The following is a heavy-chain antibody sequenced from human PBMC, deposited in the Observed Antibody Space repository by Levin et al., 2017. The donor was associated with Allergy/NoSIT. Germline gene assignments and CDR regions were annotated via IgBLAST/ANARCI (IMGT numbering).Heavy chain of an antibody. Sequence: GGSLRLSCATSGFTFSDAWMTWVRQAPGKGLEWVGRIKSKTDGGTTDYAAPVKGRFTISRDDSKNTLYLQMNSLKTEDTAVYYCTTGPGGGYDYSSYYDYYMDVWGKGTTVTVSS. CDR2: IKSKTDGGTT. J-gene: IGHJ6*03. CDR3: TTGPGGGYDYSSYYDYYMDV. V-gene: IGHV3-15*01. D-gene: IGHD5-12*01. CDR1: GFTFSDAW.